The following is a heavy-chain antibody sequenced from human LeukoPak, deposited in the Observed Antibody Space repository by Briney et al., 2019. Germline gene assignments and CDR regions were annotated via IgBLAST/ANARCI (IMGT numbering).Heavy chain of an antibody. Sequence: PGGSLRLSCAASGFTFSSYGMYWVRQAPGKGLEWVAVISYDGSNKYYADSVKGRFTISRDNSKNTLYLQMNSLRAEDTAVYYCVKDGARYSYGGSDYWGQGTLVTVSS. J-gene: IGHJ4*02. V-gene: IGHV3-30*18. CDR1: GFTFSSYG. CDR2: ISYDGSNK. CDR3: VKDGARYSYGGSDY. D-gene: IGHD5-18*01.